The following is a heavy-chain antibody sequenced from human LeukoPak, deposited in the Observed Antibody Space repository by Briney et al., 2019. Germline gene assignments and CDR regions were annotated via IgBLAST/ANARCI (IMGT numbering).Heavy chain of an antibody. V-gene: IGHV3-11*05. Sequence: GGSLRLSCAASGFTFSSYAMSWVRQAPGKGLEWVSFISNSGSHTNYADSVKGRITISRDNAKKSLYLQMHSLRAEDTAVYYCARVGQPGRHEFDVWGQGTMVTVSS. J-gene: IGHJ3*01. CDR1: GFTFSSYA. CDR3: ARVGQPGRHEFDV. D-gene: IGHD2-2*01. CDR2: ISNSGSHT.